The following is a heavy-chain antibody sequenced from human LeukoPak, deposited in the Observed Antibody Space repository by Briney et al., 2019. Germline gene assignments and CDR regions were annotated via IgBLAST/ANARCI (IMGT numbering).Heavy chain of an antibody. D-gene: IGHD5-12*01. CDR3: ARSAEWLRNAFDI. J-gene: IGHJ3*02. CDR2: MHNSGSS. CDR1: GASTSHFY. V-gene: IGHV4-59*01. Sequence: SETLSLTCSVSGASTSHFYWNWIRQPPGKGLEWIGYMHNSGSSKHSPSLKSRVTISIDTSKNQFSLQLTSGTAADTAIYYCARSAEWLRNAFDIWGQGTMVSVSS.